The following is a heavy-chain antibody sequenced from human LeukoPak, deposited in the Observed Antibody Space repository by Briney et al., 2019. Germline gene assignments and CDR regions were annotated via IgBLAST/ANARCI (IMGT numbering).Heavy chain of an antibody. CDR3: TRESGAFCPFGF. J-gene: IGHJ4*02. CDR2: VHLSGAT. Sequence: SGTLSLTCDVSGGSIMTTNWWSWVRQPPNKGLEWIGEVHLSGATNYNPSLESRVIMSIDTSRNYLSLELTSVTAADTAMYYCTRESGAFCPFGFWGQGTFVTVSS. D-gene: IGHD1-26*01. CDR1: GGSIMTTNW. V-gene: IGHV4-4*02.